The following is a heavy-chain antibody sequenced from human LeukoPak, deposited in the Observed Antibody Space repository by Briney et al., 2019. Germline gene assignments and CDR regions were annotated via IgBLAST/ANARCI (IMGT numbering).Heavy chain of an antibody. CDR1: GFTFSSYG. Sequence: PGGSLRLSCAASGFTFSSYGMHWVRQAPGKGLEWVAVIWYDGSNKYYADSVKGRFTISRDNSKNTLYLQMNSLRAEDMAVYYCAKAGATMVRGPPQKNNWFDPWGQGTLVTVSS. V-gene: IGHV3-33*06. CDR2: IWYDGSNK. J-gene: IGHJ5*02. CDR3: AKAGATMVRGPPQKNNWFDP. D-gene: IGHD3-10*01.